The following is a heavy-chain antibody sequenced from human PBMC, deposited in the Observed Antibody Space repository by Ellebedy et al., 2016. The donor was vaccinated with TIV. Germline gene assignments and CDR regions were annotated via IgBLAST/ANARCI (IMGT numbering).Heavy chain of an antibody. V-gene: IGHV1-3*01. CDR3: ARGKGGYSGYEGLYNYFDS. J-gene: IGHJ5*01. CDR1: GYTFTSNI. Sequence: ASVKVSXKTSGYTFTSNIIHWVRQAPGQRLEWMGWINPVNGNTKYSQKFQGRVTITSDTSARTAYMELSSLRSEDTAVYYCARGKGGYSGYEGLYNYFDSWGQGTLVTVSS. D-gene: IGHD5-12*01. CDR2: INPVNGNT.